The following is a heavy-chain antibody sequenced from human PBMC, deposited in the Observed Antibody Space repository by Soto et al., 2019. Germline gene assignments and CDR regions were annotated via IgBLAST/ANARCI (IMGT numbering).Heavy chain of an antibody. Sequence: QITLKESGPTLVKPTQTLTLTCTFSGFSLTTSGVAVGWIRQPPGKALEWLALIYWDDDKRYSPSLKSRLTITKDTSKNQVVLTMTNMDPVDTATYYCAPSAYEGTGGGYDPWGQGTLVTVSS. CDR2: IYWDDDK. J-gene: IGHJ5*02. D-gene: IGHD3-22*01. V-gene: IGHV2-5*02. CDR1: GFSLTTSGVA. CDR3: APSAYEGTGGGYDP.